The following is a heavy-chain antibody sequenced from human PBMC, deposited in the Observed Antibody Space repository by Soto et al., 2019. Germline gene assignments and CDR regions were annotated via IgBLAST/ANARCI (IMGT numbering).Heavy chain of an antibody. V-gene: IGHV1-2*02. D-gene: IGHD6-6*01. CDR3: ARGRRSSSSQNDY. Sequence: ASVKVSCKASEYTFIDYYMHWVRQAPGQGLEWMGWINPNSGGTNYAQKFQGRVTMTRDTSISTAYMELNRLTSDDTAVYYCARGRRSSSSQNDYWGQGTLVTVSS. CDR1: EYTFIDYY. J-gene: IGHJ4*02. CDR2: INPNSGGT.